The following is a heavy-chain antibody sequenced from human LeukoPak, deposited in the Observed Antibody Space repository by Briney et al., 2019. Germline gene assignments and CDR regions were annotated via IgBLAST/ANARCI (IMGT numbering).Heavy chain of an antibody. CDR3: VGQYYYDSSGYWPFDY. J-gene: IGHJ4*02. CDR1: GGSISSGSYY. D-gene: IGHD3-22*01. V-gene: IGHV4-61*02. Sequence: SETLSLTCSVSGGSISSGSYYWSWTRQPAGKGLEWIGRTHTSGSIKYNPSLKSRVTISVDTSKNQFSLHLSSVTAADTAVYYCVGQYYYDSSGYWPFDYWGRGTLVTVSS. CDR2: THTSGSI.